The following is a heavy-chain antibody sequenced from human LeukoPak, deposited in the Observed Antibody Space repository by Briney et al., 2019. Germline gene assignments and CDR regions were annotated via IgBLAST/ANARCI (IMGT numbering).Heavy chain of an antibody. J-gene: IGHJ4*02. CDR1: GFTFSSYG. CDR3: ARDKRSRTARVVSHLDY. Sequence: KSGGSLRLSCAASGFTFSSYGMHWVRQASGKGLEWVAVIWYDGSNKYYADSVKGRFTISRDYSKNTLYLQMNSLRAEDTAVYYCARDKRSRTARVVSHLDYWGQGTLVTVSS. V-gene: IGHV3-33*01. D-gene: IGHD3-22*01. CDR2: IWYDGSNK.